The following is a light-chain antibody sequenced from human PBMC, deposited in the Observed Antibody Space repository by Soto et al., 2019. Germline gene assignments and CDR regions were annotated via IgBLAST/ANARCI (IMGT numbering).Light chain of an antibody. CDR1: SSDVGAYDL. CDR2: DVT. CDR3: ASFTSISTYV. J-gene: IGLJ1*01. V-gene: IGLV2-14*02. Sequence: QSVLTQPASVSGSPGQSITISCIGTSSDVGAYDLVSWYQQHPGTAPRLIIYDVTHRPSGVSERFSGSKSGFTASLTISGLQAEDESHYYCASFTSISTYVFGTGTKLTVL.